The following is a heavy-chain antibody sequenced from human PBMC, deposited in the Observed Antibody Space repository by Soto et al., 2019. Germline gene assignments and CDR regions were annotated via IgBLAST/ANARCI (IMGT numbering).Heavy chain of an antibody. V-gene: IGHV3-23*01. CDR3: AKDLSLRFFAPFLRFFDY. D-gene: IGHD3-3*01. J-gene: IGHJ4*02. CDR2: ISGSGGST. CDR1: GFTFSSYA. Sequence: PGGSLRLSCAASGFTFSSYAMSWVRQAPGKGLEWVSAISGSGGSTYYADSVKGRFTISRDNSKNTLYLQMTSLRAEDTAVYYWAKDLSLRFFAPFLRFFDYGGQGTLVTVSS.